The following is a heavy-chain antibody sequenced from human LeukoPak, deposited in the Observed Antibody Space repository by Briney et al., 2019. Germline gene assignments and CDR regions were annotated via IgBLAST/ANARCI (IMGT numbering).Heavy chain of an antibody. CDR2: ISSSSSYI. D-gene: IGHD6-13*01. V-gene: IGHV3-21*01. J-gene: IGHJ4*02. CDR1: GFTFSSYS. CDR3: ARGSSSPMEIDY. Sequence: GGSLRLSCAASGFTFSSYSMNWVRQAPGKGLEWVSSISSSSSYIYYADSVKSRFTISRDNAKNSLYLQMNSLRAEDTAVYYCARGSSSPMEIDYWGQGTLVTVSS.